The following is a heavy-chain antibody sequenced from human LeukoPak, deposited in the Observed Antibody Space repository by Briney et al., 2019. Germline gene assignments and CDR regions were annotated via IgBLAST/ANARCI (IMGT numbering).Heavy chain of an antibody. CDR2: INEDGSVT. J-gene: IGHJ4*02. V-gene: IGHV3-7*01. CDR1: GISFSGSW. D-gene: IGHD5-24*01. Sequence: GGSLRLSCVVSGISFSGSWMTWVRQTPGRGLESVANINEDGSVTYFVDSVKGRFAISRDNANNSVFLQLKSLRAEDTAVYYCATGRLQPAHWGQGTLVTVSS. CDR3: ATGRLQPAH.